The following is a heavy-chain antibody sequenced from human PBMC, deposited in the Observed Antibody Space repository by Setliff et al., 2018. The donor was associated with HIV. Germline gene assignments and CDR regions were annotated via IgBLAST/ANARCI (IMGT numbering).Heavy chain of an antibody. J-gene: IGHJ4*02. V-gene: IGHV4-4*09. Sequence: PSETLSLTCTVSGGSITRYYWSWIRQSPGEGLEWIGYIYISGSTDYSPSLKSRVTISADTSKNQVSLKLTSVTAADSAVYYCARKDWTVAALEYWGQGTLVTVSS. CDR2: IYISGST. D-gene: IGHD1-1*01. CDR1: GGSITRYY. CDR3: ARKDWTVAALEY.